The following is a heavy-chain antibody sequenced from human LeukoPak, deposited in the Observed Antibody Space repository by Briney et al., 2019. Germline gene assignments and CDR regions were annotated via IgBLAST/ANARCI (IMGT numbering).Heavy chain of an antibody. D-gene: IGHD6-19*01. CDR1: GFTFSSYA. Sequence: GGSLRLSCAASGFTFSSYAMHWVRQAPGKGLEWVAVISYDGSNKYYADSVKGRFTISRDNSKNTLYLQMNSLGAEDTAVYYCALNRGSGWYFHYWGQGTLVTVSS. V-gene: IGHV3-30*04. J-gene: IGHJ4*02. CDR2: ISYDGSNK. CDR3: ALNRGSGWYFHY.